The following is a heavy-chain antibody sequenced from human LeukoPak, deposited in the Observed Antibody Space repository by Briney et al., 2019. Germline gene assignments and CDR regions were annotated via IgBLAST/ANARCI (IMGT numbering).Heavy chain of an antibody. CDR3: ARDLQQGEAGNWFDP. CDR2: IYTSGST. D-gene: IGHD3-16*01. CDR1: GGSISSGSYY. Sequence: SETLSLTCTVSGGSISSGSYYWSWIRQPAGKGLEWIGRIYTSGSTNYNPSLKSRVTISVDTSKNQFSLKLSSVTAADTAVYYCARDLQQGEAGNWFDPWGQGTLVTVSS. J-gene: IGHJ5*02. V-gene: IGHV4-61*02.